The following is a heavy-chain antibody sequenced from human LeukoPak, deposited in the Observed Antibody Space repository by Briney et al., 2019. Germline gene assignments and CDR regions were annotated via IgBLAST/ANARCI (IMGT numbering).Heavy chain of an antibody. Sequence: GTSLRLSCAASGFTFSRYGMHWVRQAPGKGLEWVAVIWYDGSKKYYADSVKGRFTISRDNSKNTLYLEMNNLRADDTGVYYCARARYDSSGSHAFDVWGQGTMVTVSS. D-gene: IGHD3-22*01. CDR2: IWYDGSKK. V-gene: IGHV3-33*01. J-gene: IGHJ3*01. CDR1: GFTFSRYG. CDR3: ARARYDSSGSHAFDV.